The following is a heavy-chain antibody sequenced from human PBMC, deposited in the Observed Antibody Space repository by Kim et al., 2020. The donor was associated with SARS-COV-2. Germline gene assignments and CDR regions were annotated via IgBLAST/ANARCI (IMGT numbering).Heavy chain of an antibody. Sequence: SGPTLVNPTQTLTLTCTFSGFSLSTSGVGVGWIRQPPGKALEWLALIYWDDDKRYSPSLKSRLTITKDTSKNQVVLTMTNMDPVDTATYYCAHMATSDDFWRGYYQNSFDYWGQGTLFTVSS. CDR1: GFSLSTSGVG. V-gene: IGHV2-5*02. J-gene: IGHJ4*02. D-gene: IGHD3-3*01. CDR3: AHMATSDDFWRGYYQNSFDY. CDR2: IYWDDDK.